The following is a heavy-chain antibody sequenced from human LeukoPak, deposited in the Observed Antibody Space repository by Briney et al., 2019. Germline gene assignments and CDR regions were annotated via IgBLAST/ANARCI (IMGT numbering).Heavy chain of an antibody. CDR1: RFTFSSYA. V-gene: IGHV3-30*04. CDR3: ARAPSYYSPAFDI. J-gene: IGHJ3*02. CDR2: ISYDGSNK. Sequence: GGSLRLSCAASRFTFSSYAMHWVRQAPGKGLEWVAVISYDGSNKYYADSVKGRFTISRDNSKNTLYLQMNSLRAEDTAVYYCARAPSYYSPAFDIWGQGTMVTVSS. D-gene: IGHD2-21*01.